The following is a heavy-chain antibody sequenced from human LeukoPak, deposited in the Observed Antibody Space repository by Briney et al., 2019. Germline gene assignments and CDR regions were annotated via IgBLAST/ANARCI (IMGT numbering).Heavy chain of an antibody. V-gene: IGHV1-8*01. CDR2: MNPNSGNT. J-gene: IGHJ4*02. Sequence: ASVKVSCKASGYTFTSYDINWVRQATGQGLEWMGWMNPNSGNTGYAQKFQGRVTMTRNTSISTAYMELSSLRSEDTAVYYCARRLRTFGGVIVTYYFDYWGQGTLVTASS. CDR3: ARRLRTFGGVIVTYYFDY. D-gene: IGHD3-16*02. CDR1: GYTFTSYD.